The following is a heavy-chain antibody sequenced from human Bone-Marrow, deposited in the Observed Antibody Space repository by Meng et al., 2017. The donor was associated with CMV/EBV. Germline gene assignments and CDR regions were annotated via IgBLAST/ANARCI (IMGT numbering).Heavy chain of an antibody. CDR2: ISSSGSTI. V-gene: IGHV3-48*03. CDR1: GFTFSSYE. J-gene: IGHJ4*02. Sequence: GESLKISCAASGFTFSSYEMNWVRQAPGKGLEWVSYISSSGSTIYYADSVKGRFTISRDNAKNSLYLQMNSLRAEDTAVYYCARDRHSNNWYTIDYWGQGTLVTVSS. CDR3: ARDRHSNNWYTIDY. D-gene: IGHD6-13*01.